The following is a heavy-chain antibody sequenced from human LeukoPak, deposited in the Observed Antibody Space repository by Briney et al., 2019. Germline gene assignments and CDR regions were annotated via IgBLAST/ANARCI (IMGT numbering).Heavy chain of an antibody. V-gene: IGHV3-33*01. CDR3: ARGLLDGSGYFED. J-gene: IGHJ4*02. CDR1: GFTFRNYG. Sequence: GGSLRLSCAASGFTFRNYGMHWVRQAPGKGLEWVAVIWYDGSNKYYGDSVKGRFTISRDNSKSTMYLQMNSVTAEDTAVYYCARGLLDGSGYFEDWGQGTLVTVSS. D-gene: IGHD3-22*01. CDR2: IWYDGSNK.